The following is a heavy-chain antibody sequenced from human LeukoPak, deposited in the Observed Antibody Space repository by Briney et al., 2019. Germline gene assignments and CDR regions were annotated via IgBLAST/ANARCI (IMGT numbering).Heavy chain of an antibody. D-gene: IGHD5-18*01. CDR3: ARVRQFSYGYDRSVDY. CDR2: ISFDGNDK. Sequence: GGSLRLSCAASELTFSGYGLHWVRQAPGKGLEWVAHISFDGNDKYYRDSVKGRFTISRDNSKNTLYLQMNSLRAEDTAVYYCARVRQFSYGYDRSVDYWGQGTLVTVSS. V-gene: IGHV3-30*03. CDR1: ELTFSGYG. J-gene: IGHJ4*02.